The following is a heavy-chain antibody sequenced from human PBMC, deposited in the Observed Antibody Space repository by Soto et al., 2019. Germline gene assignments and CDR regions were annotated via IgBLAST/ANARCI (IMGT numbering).Heavy chain of an antibody. V-gene: IGHV1-18*04. CDR2: ISAENGNT. D-gene: IGHD6-19*01. CDR3: ARHRSGWREGDY. CDR1: GFTFTNHG. Sequence: QVQVVQSGAEVKKPGASVKVSCKASGFTFTNHGISWVRQAPGQGLEWMAWISAENGNTNHAQKFQGRVTMSIDTSTSTAYMELTSLRSDDTAVYYGARHRSGWREGDYWGQGTLVTVSS. J-gene: IGHJ4*02.